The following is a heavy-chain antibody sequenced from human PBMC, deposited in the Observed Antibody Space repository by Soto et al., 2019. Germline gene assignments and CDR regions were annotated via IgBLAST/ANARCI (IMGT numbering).Heavy chain of an antibody. CDR1: GFTFSYYP. CDR2: ISFAGSNK. J-gene: IGHJ6*02. D-gene: IGHD6-19*01. Sequence: QMQLVESGGGVVQPGRSLRLSCAASGFTFSYYPMHWVRQAPGKGLEWVAVISFAGSNKYYADSVKGRFTISKDNSKNTLYLQMNSLRGEDTAVYYCARLPGALVAVLYIYPLDGRDPMSDVDVWGQGTTVTVSS. CDR3: ARLPGALVAVLYIYPLDGRDPMSDVDV. V-gene: IGHV3-30-3*01.